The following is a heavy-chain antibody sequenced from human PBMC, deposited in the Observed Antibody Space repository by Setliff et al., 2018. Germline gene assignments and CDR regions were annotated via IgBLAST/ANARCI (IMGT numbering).Heavy chain of an antibody. Sequence: PSETLSLTCTVSGGSINSGSYYWSWIRQSAGKGLEWIGYIYTSGSTNYNPSLKSRVTISLDTSKNHFSLNLRSVTAADTAVYYCARLSPYNTGPPFDYWGQGTLVTVSS. J-gene: IGHJ4*02. D-gene: IGHD2-8*02. CDR1: GGSINSGSYY. CDR3: ARLSPYNTGPPFDY. V-gene: IGHV4-61*09. CDR2: IYTSGST.